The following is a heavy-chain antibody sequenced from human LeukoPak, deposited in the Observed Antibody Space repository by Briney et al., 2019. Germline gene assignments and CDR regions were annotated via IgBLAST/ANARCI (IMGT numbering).Heavy chain of an antibody. V-gene: IGHV3-66*01. Sequence: GGALRLSCAASGFSVNNLYMSWVRQAPGKGLEWVSVIYSGDRTYYADSVKGRFTISRDTSKNTVYLQMNSLRPEETAVYYCARDGEYSYGYGFDYWGQGTLVTVSS. D-gene: IGHD5-18*01. J-gene: IGHJ4*02. CDR1: GFSVNNLY. CDR2: IYSGDRT. CDR3: ARDGEYSYGYGFDY.